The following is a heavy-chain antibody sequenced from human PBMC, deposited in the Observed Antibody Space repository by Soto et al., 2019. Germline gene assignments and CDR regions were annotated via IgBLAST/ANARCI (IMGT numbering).Heavy chain of an antibody. J-gene: IGHJ5*02. CDR2: IYYSGST. Sequence: SETLSLTCTVSGGSISSYYWSWIRQPPGKGLEWIGYIYYSGSTNYNPSLKSRVTISVDTSKNQFSLKLSSVTAADTAVYYCAREVQARWFDPWGQGTLVTVSS. V-gene: IGHV4-59*01. CDR3: AREVQARWFDP. CDR1: GGSISSYY.